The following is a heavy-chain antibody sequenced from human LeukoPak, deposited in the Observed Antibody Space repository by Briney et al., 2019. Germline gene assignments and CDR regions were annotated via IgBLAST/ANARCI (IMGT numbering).Heavy chain of an antibody. V-gene: IGHV3-48*01. D-gene: IGHD2-8*02. J-gene: IGHJ5*02. CDR2: ISSSSATI. CDR3: ARDTGGRGWFDP. CDR1: GFTFSTYS. Sequence: PGGSLRLSCAASGFTFSTYSMNWVRQAPGKGLEWVSYISSSSATIYYADSVKGRFTISRDNAKNSLYLQMNSLRAEDTAVYYCARDTGGRGWFDPWGQGTLVTVPS.